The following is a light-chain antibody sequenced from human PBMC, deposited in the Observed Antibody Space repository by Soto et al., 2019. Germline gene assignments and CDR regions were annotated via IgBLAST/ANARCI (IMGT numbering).Light chain of an antibody. CDR3: QQYSPLYT. Sequence: EIVMTQSPATLSVSPGERVTLFCRASESVRSNLAWFQQKPGQAPKLLIYDASSRATGIPTRFSGSGTGTEFTLSISSLQSENIAVYYCQQYSPLYTFGQGTKLEIK. CDR2: DAS. CDR1: ESVRSN. V-gene: IGKV3-15*01. J-gene: IGKJ2*01.